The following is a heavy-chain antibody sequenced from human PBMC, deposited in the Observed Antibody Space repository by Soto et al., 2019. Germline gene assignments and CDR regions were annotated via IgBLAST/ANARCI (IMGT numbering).Heavy chain of an antibody. CDR2: INSDGSTT. J-gene: IGHJ4*02. Sequence: EVQMVECGGSLVQPGGSLRLSCAASGFTFSSIWMHWVRQAPGKGLVWVSCINSDGSTTSYADSVKGRFTISRDNAKNTLYLQMNSLTAEDTAVYYCVRDIRWRQGTLVTVSS. CDR1: GFTFSSIW. CDR3: VRDIR. V-gene: IGHV3-74*01.